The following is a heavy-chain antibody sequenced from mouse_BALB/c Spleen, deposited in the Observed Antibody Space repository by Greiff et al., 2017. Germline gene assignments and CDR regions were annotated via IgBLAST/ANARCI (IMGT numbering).Heavy chain of an antibody. J-gene: IGHJ1*01. Sequence: QVQLQQSGPGLVQPSQSLSITCTVSGFSLTSYGVHWVRQSPGKGLEWLGVIWSGGSTDYNAAFISRLSISKDNSKSQVFFKMNSLRADDTAIYYCARNWGTTATWYFDVWGAGTTVTVSS. CDR1: GFSLTSYG. CDR3: ARNWGTTATWYFDV. CDR2: IWSGGST. D-gene: IGHD1-2*01. V-gene: IGHV2-4-1*01.